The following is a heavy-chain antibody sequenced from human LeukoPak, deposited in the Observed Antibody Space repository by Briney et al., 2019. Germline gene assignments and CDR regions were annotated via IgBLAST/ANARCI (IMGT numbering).Heavy chain of an antibody. Sequence: GGSLRLSCAASGFTFSSYAMSWVRQAPGKGLEWVSAISDSGGSTYYADSVKGRFTISRDNSKNTLYLQMNSLRAEDTAVYYCAKITYYYDSSAGMDVWGKGTTVTVSS. CDR2: ISDSGGST. CDR1: GFTFSSYA. D-gene: IGHD3-22*01. CDR3: AKITYYYDSSAGMDV. V-gene: IGHV3-23*01. J-gene: IGHJ6*04.